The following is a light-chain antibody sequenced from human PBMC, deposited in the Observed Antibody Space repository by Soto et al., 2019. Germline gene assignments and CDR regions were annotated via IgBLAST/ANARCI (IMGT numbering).Light chain of an antibody. CDR2: EVT. CDR1: SSDIGGYNA. V-gene: IGLV2-14*01. J-gene: IGLJ1*01. CDR3: NSFRVSHLYA. Sequence: QSALTQPASVSGSPGQTITISCTGTSSDIGGYNAVSWYQHHPGKAPKLIIYEVTHRPSGVSDRFSASKSGNTASLTISGLQAEDEADYYCNSFRVSHLYASGTGTKVTVL.